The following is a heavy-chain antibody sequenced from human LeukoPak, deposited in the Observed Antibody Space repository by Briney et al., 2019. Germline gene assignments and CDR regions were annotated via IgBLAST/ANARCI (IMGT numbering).Heavy chain of an antibody. Sequence: SETLSLTCTVSGGSVSSGSYYWSWIRQPPGKGLEWIGYIYYSGSTNYNPSLKSRVTISVDTSKNQFSLKLSSVTAADTAVYYCARNDPGSLRWLVRGAFDIWGQGTMVTVSS. CDR2: IYYSGST. CDR3: ARNDPGSLRWLVRGAFDI. J-gene: IGHJ3*02. D-gene: IGHD6-19*01. V-gene: IGHV4-61*01. CDR1: GGSVSSGSYY.